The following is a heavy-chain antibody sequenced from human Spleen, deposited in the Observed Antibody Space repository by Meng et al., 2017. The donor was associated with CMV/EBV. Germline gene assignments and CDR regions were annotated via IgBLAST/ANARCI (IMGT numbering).Heavy chain of an antibody. J-gene: IGHJ6*02. CDR1: GFTFDDYG. V-gene: IGHV3-20*04. CDR2: IKWNGGST. CDR3: AKPKQQLVLGDYYYGMDV. D-gene: IGHD6-13*01. Sequence: GESLKISCAASGFTFDDYGMSWVRQAPGKGLEWVSGIKWNGGSTGYADSVKGRFTISRDNAKNSLSLQMNSLRAEDTAVYYCAKPKQQLVLGDYYYGMDVWGQGTTVTVSS.